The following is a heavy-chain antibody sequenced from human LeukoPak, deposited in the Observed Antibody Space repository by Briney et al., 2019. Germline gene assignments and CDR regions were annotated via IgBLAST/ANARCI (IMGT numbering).Heavy chain of an antibody. CDR2: IYTSGRT. J-gene: IGHJ4*02. D-gene: IGHD5-24*01. V-gene: IGHV4-61*02. Sequence: SQTLSLTCTVSGGSINSGSYFWSWIRQPAGKGLEWIGRIYTSGRTNYNPSLKSRVTISLDTSKNQFSLTLSSVTAADTAVYYCARDKVEMATNYYFGYWGQGTLVTVSS. CDR1: GGSINSGSYF. CDR3: ARDKVEMATNYYFGY.